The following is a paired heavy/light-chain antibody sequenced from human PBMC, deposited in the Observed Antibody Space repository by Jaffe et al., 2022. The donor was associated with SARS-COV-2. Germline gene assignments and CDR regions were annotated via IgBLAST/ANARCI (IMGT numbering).Light chain of an antibody. Sequence: DIQMTQSPSSVSASVGDRVTITCRASLGISNWLAWYQQRPGKAPKLLIYAASSLQSGVPLRFSGSGSGTDFTLTISSLQPEDFASYYCQQTNSFPATFGGGTKVEI. CDR1: LGISNW. J-gene: IGKJ4*01. CDR3: QQTNSFPAT. CDR2: AAS. V-gene: IGKV1-12*01.
Heavy chain of an antibody. CDR2: ISNSGTT. Sequence: QLQLQESGPGLEKPSETLSLTCSVSGGSISSNNYHWGWIRQPPGKGLEWIGSISNSGTTYYNSSLKSRVAISVDTSKNQFSLKLSSVTAADTAVYYCARHGGGYYYFAMDVWGQGTTVTVSS. CDR1: GGSISSNNYH. CDR3: ARHGGGYYYFAMDV. J-gene: IGHJ6*02. V-gene: IGHV4-39*01. D-gene: IGHD2-15*01.